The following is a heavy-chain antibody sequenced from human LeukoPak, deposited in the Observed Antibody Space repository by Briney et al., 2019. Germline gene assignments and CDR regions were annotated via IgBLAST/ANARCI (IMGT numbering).Heavy chain of an antibody. D-gene: IGHD1-26*01. CDR3: GTMGHAADH. V-gene: IGHV3-30*04. CDR1: GLTFNNYD. J-gene: IGHJ4*02. Sequence: SGGSLRLSCGVSGLTFNNYDMHGVRQAPGKGLEWVAVISYDGSDEFYADSVKGRFTISRHHSKNTLYLQMNSLRVEDTAVYYCGTMGHAADHWGQGTLVTVSS. CDR2: ISYDGSDE.